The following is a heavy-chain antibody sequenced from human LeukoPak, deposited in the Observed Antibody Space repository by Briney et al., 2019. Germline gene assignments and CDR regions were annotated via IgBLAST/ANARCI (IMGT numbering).Heavy chain of an antibody. CDR1: GGSFSGYY. CDR3: ASSTNRWFDP. J-gene: IGHJ5*02. V-gene: IGHV4-34*01. D-gene: IGHD2-2*01. Sequence: PSETLSLTCAVYGGSFSGYYWSWIRQPPGKGLEWIGEINHSGSTNYNPSLKSRVTISVDTSKNQFFLKLSSVTAADTAVYYCASSTNRWFDPWGQGTLVTVSS. CDR2: INHSGST.